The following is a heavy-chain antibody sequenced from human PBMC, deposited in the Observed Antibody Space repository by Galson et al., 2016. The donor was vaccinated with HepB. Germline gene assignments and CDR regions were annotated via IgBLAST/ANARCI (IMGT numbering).Heavy chain of an antibody. D-gene: IGHD6-13*01. CDR2: ISGGGRTT. Sequence: SLRLSCAASGFTFNDFAMSWVRQAPGKGLEWVSGISGGGRTTFYSDSLKGRFTISRDNSKNILYLQMKRLGAEDTAVYFCAKEQQPAFMPVYFDKWGPGALVTVSS. CDR1: GFTFNDFA. CDR3: AKEQQPAFMPVYFDK. J-gene: IGHJ4*02. V-gene: IGHV3-23*01.